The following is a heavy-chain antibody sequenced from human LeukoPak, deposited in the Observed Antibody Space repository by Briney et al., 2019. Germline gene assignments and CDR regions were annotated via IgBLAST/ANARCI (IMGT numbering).Heavy chain of an antibody. J-gene: IGHJ4*02. Sequence: GGSLRLSCGVSGITFSSYAMSWVRQAPGKGLEWVSVIHSGGSTYYADSVTGRFTVSRDNSKNTVSLQMNSLRVGDTAVYYCVGATGFGYWGQGTLVTVSS. CDR2: IHSGGST. CDR1: GITFSSYA. V-gene: IGHV3-66*01. D-gene: IGHD4-17*01. CDR3: VGATGFGY.